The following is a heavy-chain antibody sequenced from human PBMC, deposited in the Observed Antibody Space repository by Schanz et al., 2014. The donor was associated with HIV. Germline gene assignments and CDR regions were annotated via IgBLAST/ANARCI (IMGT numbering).Heavy chain of an antibody. Sequence: QVQLVLSGAEVKRPGASVKVSCKASGYTFTSYGITWVRQAPGQGLEWMGWISTYNGNTIYAQKFQGIVTMTTDTCKRTAYMELRSLRSDATAVYYCARVNKDIGGYYFDYWGQGTLVTVSS. CDR2: ISTYNGNT. CDR3: ARVNKDIGGYYFDY. V-gene: IGHV1-18*01. CDR1: GYTFTSYG. J-gene: IGHJ4*02. D-gene: IGHD2-15*01.